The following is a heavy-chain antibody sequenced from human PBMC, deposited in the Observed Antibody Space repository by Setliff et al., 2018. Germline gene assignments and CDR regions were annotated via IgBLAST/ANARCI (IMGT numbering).Heavy chain of an antibody. CDR2: IYYSGST. Sequence: SETLSLTCTVSGGSISSYYWSWIRQPLGKRLEWIGCIYYSGSTNYNPSLESRVTISVDTSKNQFSLRLNSATAADTAVYYCARLRGAFDYWGQGTLVTVSS. D-gene: IGHD3-16*01. J-gene: IGHJ4*02. CDR1: GGSISSYY. CDR3: ARLRGAFDY. V-gene: IGHV4-59*01.